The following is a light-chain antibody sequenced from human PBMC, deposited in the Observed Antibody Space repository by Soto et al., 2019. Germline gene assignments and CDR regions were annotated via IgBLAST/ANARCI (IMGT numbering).Light chain of an antibody. CDR1: QNINIW. CDR3: QQYSNWPT. V-gene: IGKV1-5*01. CDR2: DAS. J-gene: IGKJ1*01. Sequence: DIHMTQSPSTLSASVGNIFTITCRASQNINIWLAWYQQKPGKARKLLIFDASSLESGVPSRLSGSASGTDFTLTISSLKSEDFALYYCQQYSNWPTFGHGTKVDIK.